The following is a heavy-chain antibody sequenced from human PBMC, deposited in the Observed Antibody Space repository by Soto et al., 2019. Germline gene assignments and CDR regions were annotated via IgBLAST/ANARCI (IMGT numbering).Heavy chain of an antibody. CDR1: RGSISGYY. D-gene: IGHD2-2*01. CDR2: IYYTGST. CDR3: ARGAEYADYSDF. Sequence: QVQLQESGPGLVKPSETLSLTCTVSRGSISGYYWSWIRQPPGKGLEWIGYIYYTGSTNYNPSLNSRXXMXLXXSKNQFSLRLSSVTAADTAVYYCARGAEYADYSDFWGQGTLVTVSS. V-gene: IGHV4-59*01. J-gene: IGHJ4*02.